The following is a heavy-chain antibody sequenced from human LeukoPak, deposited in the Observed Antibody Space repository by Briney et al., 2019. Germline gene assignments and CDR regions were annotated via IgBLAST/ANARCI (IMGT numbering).Heavy chain of an antibody. J-gene: IGHJ4*02. CDR1: GDSFNEYY. V-gene: IGHV4-59*01. D-gene: IGHD5-24*01. Sequence: SETLSLTCSVFGDSFNEYYWNWVRQPPGKGLQWIGYIYHNGNSNYNPSLKGRLTISVDTAKNQFSLELTSVTAADTAVYCCARDGGLQSHFDYWGQGALVAVSS. CDR2: IYHNGNS. CDR3: ARDGGLQSHFDY.